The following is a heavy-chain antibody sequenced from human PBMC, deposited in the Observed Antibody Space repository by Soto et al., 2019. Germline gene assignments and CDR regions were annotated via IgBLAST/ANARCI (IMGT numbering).Heavy chain of an antibody. V-gene: IGHV1-2*04. Sequence: GASVKVSRTASGASFTHYHINLVRQAPVQVRELLAGINPKSGGTSTAQKFQGWVTMTRDRSISTVYMELTRLRSDDTAVYFCARGHSTDCSNGVCSFFYNHEMDVWGQGTTVTVSS. J-gene: IGHJ6*02. CDR1: GASFTHYH. CDR3: ARGHSTDCSNGVCSFFYNHEMDV. D-gene: IGHD2-8*01. CDR2: INPKSGGT.